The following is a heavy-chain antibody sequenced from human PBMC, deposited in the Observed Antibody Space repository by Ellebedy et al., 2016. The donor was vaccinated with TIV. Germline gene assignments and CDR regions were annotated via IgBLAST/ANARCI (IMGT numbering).Heavy chain of an antibody. CDR2: ITGNGDST. CDR3: AKRSSVSSGYFDY. CDR1: GFTFSSYA. V-gene: IGHV3-23*01. D-gene: IGHD6-25*01. Sequence: ESLKISCAASGFTFSSYAMSWVRQAPGKGLEWVSVITGNGDSTNYADSVKGRFTISRDNSENTLSLQMNSLRAEDTAVYYCAKRSSVSSGYFDYWGQGTLVTVSS. J-gene: IGHJ4*02.